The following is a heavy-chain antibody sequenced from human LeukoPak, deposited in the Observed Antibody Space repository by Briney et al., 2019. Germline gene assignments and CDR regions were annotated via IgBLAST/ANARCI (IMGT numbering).Heavy chain of an antibody. CDR3: ARPRYCGGGNCYSSFDY. V-gene: IGHV1-18*01. CDR2: INGYNGDI. Sequence: ASVKVSCKACGYSFTNYGFYWVRQPPGQGLEWMGWINGYNGDIKYAQKLQGRVTMTTDTSTNTAYMELTSLRSDDTAVYYCARPRYCGGGNCYSSFDYWGQGTLVTVSS. D-gene: IGHD2-15*01. CDR1: GYSFTNYG. J-gene: IGHJ4*02.